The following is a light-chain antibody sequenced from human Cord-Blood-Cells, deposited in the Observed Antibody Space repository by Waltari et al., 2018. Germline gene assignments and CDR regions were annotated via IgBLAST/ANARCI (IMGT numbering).Light chain of an antibody. CDR2: RNN. CDR3: AAWDDSLSGPWV. J-gene: IGLJ3*02. V-gene: IGLV1-47*01. CDR1: SSNIGSNY. Sequence: QSVLTQPPSASGTPGQRVTISCSGSSSNIGSNYVYWYQQHPGTAPKLLIYRNNRGPSGFPDRVSGSKSGTSASLAISGLRSEDEADYYCAAWDDSLSGPWVFGGGTKLTVL.